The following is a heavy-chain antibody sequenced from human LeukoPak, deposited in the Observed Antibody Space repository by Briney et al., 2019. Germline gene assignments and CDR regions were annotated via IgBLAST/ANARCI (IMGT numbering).Heavy chain of an antibody. CDR2: IHYNGNT. Sequence: SETLSLTCTVSGGSISSYYWSWIRQPPGKGLEWISYIHYNGNTNYNPSLKSRVTISIDTSKNQFSLKLSSVTAADTAVYYCGRVPFGVIRSGAFDMWGQGTMVTVSS. V-gene: IGHV4-59*01. D-gene: IGHD3-3*01. CDR1: GGSISSYY. J-gene: IGHJ3*02. CDR3: GRVPFGVIRSGAFDM.